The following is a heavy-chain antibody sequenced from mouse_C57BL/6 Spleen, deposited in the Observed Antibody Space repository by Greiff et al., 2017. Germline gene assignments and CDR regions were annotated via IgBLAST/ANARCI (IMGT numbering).Heavy chain of an antibody. CDR3: ARLSETVCAMDY. J-gene: IGHJ4*01. D-gene: IGHD6-2*01. Sequence: LQQPGAELVMPGASVKLSCKASGYTFTSYWMHWVKQRPGQGLEWIGEIDPSDSYTKYNQKCKGKSTLTVDKSSSTAYLQLSSLTSEDSAVYYCARLSETVCAMDYWGQGTSVTVSS. V-gene: IGHV1-69*01. CDR1: GYTFTSYW. CDR2: IDPSDSYT.